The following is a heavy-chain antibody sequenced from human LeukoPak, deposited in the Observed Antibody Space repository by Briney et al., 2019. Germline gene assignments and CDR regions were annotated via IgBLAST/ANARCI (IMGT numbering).Heavy chain of an antibody. CDR3: TRDSGTYNWFDP. CDR2: IDKKDKGYATAT. D-gene: IGHD1-26*01. J-gene: IGHJ5*02. Sequence: GGSLKLSCAASGFTFSGSAIHWVRQSSGKGLEWVGQIDKKDKGYATATAYAASVKGRFTISRDDSINTAYLQMKSLKTEDTALHYCTRDSGTYNWFDPWGQGTLVTVSS. V-gene: IGHV3-73*01. CDR1: GFTFSGSA.